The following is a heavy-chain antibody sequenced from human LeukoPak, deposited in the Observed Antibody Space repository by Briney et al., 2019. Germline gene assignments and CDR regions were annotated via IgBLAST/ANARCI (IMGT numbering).Heavy chain of an antibody. CDR3: ARVRCPGGGGSCDIGAFDI. Sequence: SETLSLTCTVSGGSVSSGGYYWSWIRQHPGKGLGWIGYIYYSGSTYYNPSLKSRVTISVDTSKNQFSLKLSSVTAADTAVYYCARVRCPGGGGSCDIGAFDIWGQGTMVTVSS. J-gene: IGHJ3*02. V-gene: IGHV4-31*03. D-gene: IGHD2-15*01. CDR1: GGSVSSGGYY. CDR2: IYYSGST.